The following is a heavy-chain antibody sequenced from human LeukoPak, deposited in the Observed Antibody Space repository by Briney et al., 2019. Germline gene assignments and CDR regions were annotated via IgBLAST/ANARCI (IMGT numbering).Heavy chain of an antibody. Sequence: SETLSLTCAVYGVSFSGYYWSWIRQPPGKGLEWIGEINHSGSTNYNPSLKSRVTISVDTSKNQFSLKLSSVTAADTAVYYCARGVVVVVAARLYNWFDPWGQGTLVTVSP. J-gene: IGHJ5*02. D-gene: IGHD2-15*01. CDR1: GVSFSGYY. CDR3: ARGVVVVVAARLYNWFDP. V-gene: IGHV4-34*01. CDR2: INHSGST.